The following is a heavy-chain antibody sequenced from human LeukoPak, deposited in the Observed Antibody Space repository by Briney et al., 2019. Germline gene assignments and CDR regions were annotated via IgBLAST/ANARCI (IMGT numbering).Heavy chain of an antibody. V-gene: IGHV3-7*01. CDR1: GFTFSSYA. CDR3: ARVFGACDSIDC. CDR2: IKQDGSER. J-gene: IGHJ4*02. Sequence: GGSLRLSCAASGFTFSSYAMSWVRQAPGKGLEWVANIKQDGSERHYADSVKGRFTISRDNAQNSLYLQMNSLRAEETAVYYCARVFGACDSIDCWGQGTLVTVS. D-gene: IGHD5-12*01.